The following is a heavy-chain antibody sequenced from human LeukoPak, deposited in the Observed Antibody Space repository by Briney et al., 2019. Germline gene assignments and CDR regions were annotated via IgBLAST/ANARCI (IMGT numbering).Heavy chain of an antibody. Sequence: GGSLRLSCAASGFTFSSYSMNWVRQAPGKGLEWVSYISSSSSTIYYADSVKGRFTISRDNAKNSLYLQMNSLRAEDTAVYYCARSRTPRYFDYWGQGTLVTVSS. D-gene: IGHD1-1*01. CDR1: GFTFSSYS. CDR2: ISSSSSTI. J-gene: IGHJ4*02. CDR3: ARSRTPRYFDY. V-gene: IGHV3-48*01.